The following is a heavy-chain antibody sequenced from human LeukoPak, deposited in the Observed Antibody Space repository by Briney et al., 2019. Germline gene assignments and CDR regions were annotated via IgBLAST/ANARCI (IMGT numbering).Heavy chain of an antibody. Sequence: ASVKVSCKASGYTFSSYGISWVRQAPGQGLEWMGWISAYNGNTNSAQEFQGRVTMTTDTSTSTAYMELRSLRSDDTAVYYCARRIAAAGGWFDPWGQGTLVTVSS. D-gene: IGHD6-13*01. CDR2: ISAYNGNT. J-gene: IGHJ5*02. CDR3: ARRIAAAGGWFDP. V-gene: IGHV1-18*01. CDR1: GYTFSSYG.